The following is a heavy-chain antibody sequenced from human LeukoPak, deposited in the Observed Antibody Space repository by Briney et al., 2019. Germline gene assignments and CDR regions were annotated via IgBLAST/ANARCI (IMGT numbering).Heavy chain of an antibody. D-gene: IGHD2-15*01. V-gene: IGHV3-74*01. CDR2: INSDGSDI. Sequence: PGGSLRLSCAASKFTFSSYAMHWVRQAPGKGLVWVSHINSDGSDINYADSVKGRFAISRDNAKNTLYLQMNSLRAEDTAVYYCARVLRYCSGGNCYSGGLGYMDVWGKGTTVTISS. CDR3: ARVLRYCSGGNCYSGGLGYMDV. J-gene: IGHJ6*03. CDR1: KFTFSSYA.